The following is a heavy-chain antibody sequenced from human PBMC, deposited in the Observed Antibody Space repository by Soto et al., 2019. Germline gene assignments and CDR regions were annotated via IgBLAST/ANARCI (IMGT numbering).Heavy chain of an antibody. CDR3: ASLRSITMIAVVNN. D-gene: IGHD3-22*01. CDR1: GGSFSGYY. Sequence: SETLSLTCAVYGGSFSGYYWSWIRQPPGKGLEWIGEINHSGSTNYNPSLKSRVTISVDTSKNQFSLKLSSVTAADTAVYYCASLRSITMIAVVNNWGRGTLVTVSS. V-gene: IGHV4-34*01. CDR2: INHSGST. J-gene: IGHJ4*02.